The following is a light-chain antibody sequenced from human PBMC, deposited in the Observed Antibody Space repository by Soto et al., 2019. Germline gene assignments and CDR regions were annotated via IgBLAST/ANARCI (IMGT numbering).Light chain of an antibody. CDR3: QQSYTTPPT. Sequence: DIQMTQSPSSLSASVGDRVTITCRAGQSITYYLNWYQQKPGKAPELLIYATSALHSGVPSRFSGSGSGTDFTLTITTLQPEDFATYYCQQSYTTPPTFGGGTKVDIK. CDR2: ATS. V-gene: IGKV1-39*01. J-gene: IGKJ4*01. CDR1: QSITYY.